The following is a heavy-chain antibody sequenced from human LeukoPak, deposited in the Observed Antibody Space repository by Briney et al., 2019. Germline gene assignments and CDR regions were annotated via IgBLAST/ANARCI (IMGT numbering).Heavy chain of an antibody. J-gene: IGHJ4*02. D-gene: IGHD3-22*01. CDR3: AKNSRSSGHYLDY. Sequence: GGSLRLSCAASGFTFSSFAMSWVRQAPGKGLEWVSTISGSGGSTSYADSVKGRFTISRDNSKHTLYLQMNSLRATDTALYYCAKNSRSSGHYLDYWGQGTLVTVSS. CDR2: ISGSGGST. CDR1: GFTFSSFA. V-gene: IGHV3-23*01.